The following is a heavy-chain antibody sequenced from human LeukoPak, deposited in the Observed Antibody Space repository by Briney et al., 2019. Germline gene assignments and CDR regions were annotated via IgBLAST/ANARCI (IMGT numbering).Heavy chain of an antibody. CDR1: GGTFSSYA. Sequence: ASVKVSCKASGGTFSSYAISWVRQAPGQGLERMGRIIPILGIANYAQKFQGRVTITADKSTSTAYMELSSLRSEDTAVYYCARDGGDPTYSGYEKADYWGQGTLVTVSS. CDR2: IIPILGIA. J-gene: IGHJ4*02. CDR3: ARDGGDPTYSGYEKADY. V-gene: IGHV1-69*04. D-gene: IGHD5-12*01.